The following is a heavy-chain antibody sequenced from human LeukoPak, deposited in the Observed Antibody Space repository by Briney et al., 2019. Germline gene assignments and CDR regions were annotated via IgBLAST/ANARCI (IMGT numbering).Heavy chain of an antibody. Sequence: SGTLSLTCAVYGGSFSGYYWSWIRQTPGKGLEWIGEINHSGSTNYNPSLKSRVTISVDTSKNQFSLKLSSVTAADTAVYYCARGRGTGGGYDLQVHFDYWGQGTLVTVSS. D-gene: IGHD5-12*01. V-gene: IGHV4-34*01. CDR3: ARGRGTGGGYDLQVHFDY. CDR2: INHSGST. CDR1: GGSFSGYY. J-gene: IGHJ4*02.